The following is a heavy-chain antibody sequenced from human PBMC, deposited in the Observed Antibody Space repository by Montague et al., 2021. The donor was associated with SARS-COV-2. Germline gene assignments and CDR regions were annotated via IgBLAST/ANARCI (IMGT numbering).Heavy chain of an antibody. V-gene: IGHV4-59*12. D-gene: IGHD6-13*01. CDR1: GGSISRYS. CDR2: IYNSGST. J-gene: IGHJ3*01. CDR3: ARVGRGSSWYEVAFDF. Sequence: SETLSLTCTVSGGSISRYSWTWIRQPPGKGLEWIGYIYNSGSTNXNPSLTSRVTISVDTSKNQFSLKLSSVAAADTAVYYCARVGRGSSWYEVAFDFWGQGTMVTVSS.